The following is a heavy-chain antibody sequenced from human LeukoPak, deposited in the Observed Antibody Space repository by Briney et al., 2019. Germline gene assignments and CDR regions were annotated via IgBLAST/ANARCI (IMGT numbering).Heavy chain of an antibody. J-gene: IGHJ6*02. CDR2: MNPNSGNT. D-gene: IGHD2-2*01. Sequence: APVKVSCKASGYTFISYDINWVRQATGQGLEWMGWMNPNSGNTGYAQKFQGRVTMTRNTSISTAHMELSSLRSEDTAVYYCARDPDIVVVPAAYNYYYYYGMDVWGQGTTVTVSS. V-gene: IGHV1-8*01. CDR3: ARDPDIVVVPAAYNYYYYYGMDV. CDR1: GYTFISYD.